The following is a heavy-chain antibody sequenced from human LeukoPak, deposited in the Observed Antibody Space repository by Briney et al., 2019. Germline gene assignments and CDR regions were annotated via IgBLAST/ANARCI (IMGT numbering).Heavy chain of an antibody. CDR2: NYDSGST. CDR1: GGSISSYY. D-gene: IGHD3-22*01. CDR3: ARRAHYYDSSGYSKRYFDI. V-gene: IGHV4-59*12. Sequence: SETLSLTCIVSGGSISSYYWSSIRRPPGRGLEWVGYNYDSGSTNYSPSLKSRVTISVDTSKNQFSLKLSSVTAADTVVYYCARRAHYYDSSGYSKRYFDIWGQGTMVTVSS. J-gene: IGHJ3*02.